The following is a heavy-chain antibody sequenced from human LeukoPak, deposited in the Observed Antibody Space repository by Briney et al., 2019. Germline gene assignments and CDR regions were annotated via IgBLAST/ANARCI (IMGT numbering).Heavy chain of an antibody. J-gene: IGHJ4*02. Sequence: SQTLSLTCTVSGGSISSGGYYWSWIRQPPGKGLEWIGYIYYSGSTNYNPSLKSRVTISVDTSKNQFSLKLSSVTAADTAVYYCARDNCTNGVCYGSLDYWGQGTLVTVSS. CDR3: ARDNCTNGVCYGSLDY. V-gene: IGHV4-61*08. CDR1: GGSISSGGYY. D-gene: IGHD2-8*01. CDR2: IYYSGST.